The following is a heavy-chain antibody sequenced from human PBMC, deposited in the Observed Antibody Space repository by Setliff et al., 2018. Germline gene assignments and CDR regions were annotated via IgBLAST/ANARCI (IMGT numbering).Heavy chain of an antibody. D-gene: IGHD3-10*01. CDR2: INSDGSST. Sequence: GGSLRLSCAASGFTFSSYAMHWVRQAPGKGLEWVSRINSDGSSTSYADSVKGRFTISRDNAKNTLYLQMNSLRAEDTAVYYCARHNYYGSGIDYWGQGTLVTVSS. CDR1: GFTFSSYA. CDR3: ARHNYYGSGIDY. J-gene: IGHJ4*02. V-gene: IGHV3-74*01.